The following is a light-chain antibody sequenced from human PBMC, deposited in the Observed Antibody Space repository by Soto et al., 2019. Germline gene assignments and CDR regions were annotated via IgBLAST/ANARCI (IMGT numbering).Light chain of an antibody. CDR3: QQYNSWPLT. V-gene: IGKV3-15*01. CDR1: QSLNRD. J-gene: IGKJ4*01. CDR2: GAS. Sequence: ETVMTQSPATLSMSPGERATLSCRASQSLNRDLAWYQQKPGQAPRLLIYGASTRATGIPGRFSGSGSGTEFTLTISSLQSEDFAVYYCQQYNSWPLTFGGGTKVDIK.